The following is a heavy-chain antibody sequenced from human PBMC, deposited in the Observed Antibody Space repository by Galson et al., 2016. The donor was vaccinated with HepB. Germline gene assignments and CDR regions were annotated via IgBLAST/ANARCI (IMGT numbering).Heavy chain of an antibody. CDR1: GGSISSGGYY. J-gene: IGHJ4*02. CDR2: IYYRGST. D-gene: IGHD1-1*01. Sequence: TVSGGSISSGGYYWSWIRQHPGKGLEWIGYIYYRGSTYSNPSLKSRTTISLDTSKNQFSLRLTSVTAADTAIYYCASTQNIQLISFDYWGQGTLVTVSS. V-gene: IGHV4-31*02. CDR3: ASTQNIQLISFDY.